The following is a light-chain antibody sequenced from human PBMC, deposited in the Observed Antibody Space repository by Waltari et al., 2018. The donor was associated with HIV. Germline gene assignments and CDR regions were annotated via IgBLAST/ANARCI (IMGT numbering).Light chain of an antibody. J-gene: IGLJ2*01. Sequence: HSALTQPPSASGSPGQSVTISCTGTSGDVGASDYVSWYQVHPGKAPKLMIYEVTGRPSGFPDRFSGSKSGNTAALTVAGLQPEEEAHYYCSSYVCSNNVLFGGGTKLTVL. V-gene: IGLV2-8*01. CDR2: EVT. CDR3: SSYVCSNNVL. CDR1: SGDVGASDY.